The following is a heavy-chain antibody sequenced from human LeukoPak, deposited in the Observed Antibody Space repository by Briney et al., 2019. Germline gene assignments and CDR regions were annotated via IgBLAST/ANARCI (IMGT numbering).Heavy chain of an antibody. CDR3: AKRGVVIRVILVGFHRQAYYFES. CDR1: GFTVSTTL. Sequence: GGSLRLSCTVSGFTVSTTLMDWVRQAPGKGLEWVSLIYDDGRTVYADSVRGRFTIPRDNPKNTLYLQMNSLRAEDTAVYFCAKRGVVIRVILVGFHRQAYYFESWGQGALVTVSS. V-gene: IGHV3-53*01. J-gene: IGHJ4*02. CDR2: IYDDGRT. D-gene: IGHD3/OR15-3a*01.